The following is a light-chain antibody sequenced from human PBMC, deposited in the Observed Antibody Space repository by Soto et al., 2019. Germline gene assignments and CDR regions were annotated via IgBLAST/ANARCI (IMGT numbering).Light chain of an antibody. CDR2: WAS. CDR3: QQYYSAPYT. V-gene: IGKV4-1*01. J-gene: IGKJ2*01. Sequence: DIVMTQSPDSLAVSLGERATINCKSSRNVLHSSRNKNYLAWYQQKPGQPPKLLIYWASTRESGVPDRFSGSGSGTDFTLSISSLQAEDVAVYSCQQYYSAPYTFGQGTKLEI. CDR1: RNVLHSSRNKNY.